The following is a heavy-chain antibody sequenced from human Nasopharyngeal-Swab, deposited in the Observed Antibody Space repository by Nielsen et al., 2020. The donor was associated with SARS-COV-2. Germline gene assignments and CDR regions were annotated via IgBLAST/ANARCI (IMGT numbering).Heavy chain of an antibody. Sequence: SETLSLTCAVYGGSFSGYYWSWIRQPPGKGLKWIGEINHSGSTNYNPSLKSRVTISVDTSKNQFSLKLSSVTAADTAVYYCASLLNPILTGYYYYYYGMDVWGQGTTVTVSS. J-gene: IGHJ6*02. CDR2: INHSGST. CDR3: ASLLNPILTGYYYYYYGMDV. D-gene: IGHD3-9*01. CDR1: GGSFSGYY. V-gene: IGHV4-34*01.